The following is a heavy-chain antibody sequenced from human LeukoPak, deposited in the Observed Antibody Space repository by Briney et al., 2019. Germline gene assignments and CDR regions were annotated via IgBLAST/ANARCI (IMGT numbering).Heavy chain of an antibody. Sequence: GGSLRLSCAASGFTVSSNYMSWVRQAPGKGLEWVSVIYSGGSTYYADSVKGRFTISRDNSKNTLYLQMNSLRAEDTAVYYCARVEWIQLWFGAFDIWGQGTMVTVSS. J-gene: IGHJ3*02. CDR3: ARVEWIQLWFGAFDI. CDR2: IYSGGST. V-gene: IGHV3-53*01. CDR1: GFTVSSNY. D-gene: IGHD5-18*01.